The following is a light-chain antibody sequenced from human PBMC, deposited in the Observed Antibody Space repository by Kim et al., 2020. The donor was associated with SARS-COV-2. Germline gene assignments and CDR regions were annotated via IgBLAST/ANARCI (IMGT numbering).Light chain of an antibody. J-gene: IGLJ1*01. CDR3: QSYDSSLSGYV. CDR1: SSSIGSGYD. CDR2: DNN. Sequence: RVTISCTGSSSSIGSGYDVHWYQQVPGTAPKLVIYDNNSRPSGVPDRFSGSKSGTSASLAITGVQAEDEADYYCQSYDSSLSGYVFGTGTKVTVL. V-gene: IGLV1-40*01.